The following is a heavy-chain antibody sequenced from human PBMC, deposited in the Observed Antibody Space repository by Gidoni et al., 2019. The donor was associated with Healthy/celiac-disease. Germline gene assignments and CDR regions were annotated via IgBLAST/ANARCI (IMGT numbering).Heavy chain of an antibody. CDR3: AKEAGGTGGWANWYFDL. J-gene: IGHJ2*01. CDR2: ISWNSGSI. Sequence: EVQLVECGGGLGQAGRSLRLSCAASGCTFGDYAMHWVRQAPGQGLEWGSGISWNSGSIGYADSVKGRFTISRDNAKNSLYLQMNSLRAEDTALYYCAKEAGGTGGWANWYFDLWGRGTLVTVSS. D-gene: IGHD6-19*01. CDR1: GCTFGDYA. V-gene: IGHV3-9*01.